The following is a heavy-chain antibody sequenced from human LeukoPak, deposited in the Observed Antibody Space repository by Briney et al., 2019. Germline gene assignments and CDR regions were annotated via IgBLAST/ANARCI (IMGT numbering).Heavy chain of an antibody. CDR3: ARVIRHYDSSGLYYFGY. CDR1: GYTFTXYX. CDR2: XXPNSGNT. V-gene: IGHV1-8*01. J-gene: IGHJ4*02. Sequence: ASVKVSCKASGYTFTXYXXXXXXXXPGXXXXXXXXXXPNSGNTAYAQKFKGRVTMTRNTSISTAYMELSSLRSEDTAVYYCARVIRHYDSSGLYYFGYWGQGTLVTVSS. D-gene: IGHD3-22*01.